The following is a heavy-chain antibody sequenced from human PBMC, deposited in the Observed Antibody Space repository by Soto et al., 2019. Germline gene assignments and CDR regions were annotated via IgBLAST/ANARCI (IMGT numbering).Heavy chain of an antibody. Sequence: EVQLVESGGGLVKPGGSLRLSCAASGFPFSIAWMTWVGQAPGKGLEWVGRVKSKTDGGTIDYAAPVKDRFTISRDDSKNTLYLQMNSLKTEDTAVYYCIGTYSGSSMRFDYWGQGTLVTVSS. J-gene: IGHJ4*02. D-gene: IGHD5-12*01. CDR3: IGTYSGSSMRFDY. V-gene: IGHV3-15*01. CDR2: VKSKTDGGTI. CDR1: GFPFSIAW.